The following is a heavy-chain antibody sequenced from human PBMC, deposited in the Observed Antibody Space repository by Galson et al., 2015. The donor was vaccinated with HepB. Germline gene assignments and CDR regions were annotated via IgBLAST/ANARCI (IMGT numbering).Heavy chain of an antibody. V-gene: IGHV3-23*01. CDR2: ISGSGGST. CDR1: GFTFRIYA. J-gene: IGHJ6*02. D-gene: IGHD6-13*01. CDR3: AKDESSTSLYHYYYYGLDV. Sequence: SLRLSCAASGFTFRIYAMSWVRQAPGKGLEWVSAISGSGGSTYCADSVKGRFTISRDNSKNTLYLQMNSLRAEDTAIYYCAKDESSTSLYHYYYYGLDVWGQGTTVTVSS.